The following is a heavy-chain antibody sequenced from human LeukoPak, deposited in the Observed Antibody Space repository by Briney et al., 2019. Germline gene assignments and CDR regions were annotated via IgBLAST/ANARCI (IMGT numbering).Heavy chain of an antibody. J-gene: IGHJ4*02. Sequence: GRSLRLSCAASGFTFSSYAMSWVRQAPGKGLEWVSAISGSGGSTYYADSVKGRFTISRDNSKNTLYLQMNSLRAEDTAVYYCAKDRLSQDGTFDYWGQGTLVTVSS. CDR1: GFTFSSYA. CDR2: ISGSGGST. V-gene: IGHV3-23*01. CDR3: AKDRLSQDGTFDY.